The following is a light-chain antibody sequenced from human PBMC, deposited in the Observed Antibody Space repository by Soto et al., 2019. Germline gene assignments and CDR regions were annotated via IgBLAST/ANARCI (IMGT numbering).Light chain of an antibody. CDR2: GAS. CDR3: QQRSDWIT. Sequence: EIVMTQSPATPSVSPGERATLSCRASQSVSSNLAWYQQKPGQAPRLLIYGASTRATGIPARFSGSGSGTEFTLTISSLQSEDFAVYYCQQRSDWITFGQGTRLEIK. J-gene: IGKJ5*01. V-gene: IGKV3-15*01. CDR1: QSVSSN.